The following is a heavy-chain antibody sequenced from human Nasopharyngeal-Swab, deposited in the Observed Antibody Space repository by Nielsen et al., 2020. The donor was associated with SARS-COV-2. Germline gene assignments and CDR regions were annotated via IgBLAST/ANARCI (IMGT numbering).Heavy chain of an antibody. J-gene: IGHJ4*02. Sequence: WIRQPPGKGLEWVSAISGSGGSTYYADFVKGRFTISRDNSKNTLYLQMNSLRAEDTAVYYCAKDPYYDFWSGYYFDYWGQGTLVTVSS. D-gene: IGHD3-3*01. V-gene: IGHV3-23*01. CDR3: AKDPYYDFWSGYYFDY. CDR2: ISGSGGST.